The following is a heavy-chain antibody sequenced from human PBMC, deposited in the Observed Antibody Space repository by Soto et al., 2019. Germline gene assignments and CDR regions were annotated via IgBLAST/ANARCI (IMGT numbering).Heavy chain of an antibody. J-gene: IGHJ5*02. Sequence: QVHLVQSGAEVKKPGASVKVSCKASGYTFTSYGISWVRQAPGQGLEWMGWISAYKGNTNYAQKLQCRVTMTTETSPSTAYMELRSLRSDDTAVYYCARGVSGDSLGNWFDPWGQGTLVTVSS. V-gene: IGHV1-18*04. CDR3: ARGVSGDSLGNWFDP. D-gene: IGHD4-17*01. CDR1: GYTFTSYG. CDR2: ISAYKGNT.